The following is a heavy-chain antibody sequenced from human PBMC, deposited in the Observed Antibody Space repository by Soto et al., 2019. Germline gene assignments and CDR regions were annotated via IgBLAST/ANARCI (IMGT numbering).Heavy chain of an antibody. Sequence: EVQLVESGGGLVQPGGSLRLSCAASGFTFSSYALHWVRQAPGKGLEYVSTISRNGGSTYNANSVKGRFTISRDNSKNPLYLQMGSLRTEDMAVYYCAREGGSYDFDYWGQGTLVTVSS. D-gene: IGHD1-26*01. V-gene: IGHV3-64*01. CDR2: ISRNGGST. J-gene: IGHJ4*02. CDR1: GFTFSSYA. CDR3: AREGGSYDFDY.